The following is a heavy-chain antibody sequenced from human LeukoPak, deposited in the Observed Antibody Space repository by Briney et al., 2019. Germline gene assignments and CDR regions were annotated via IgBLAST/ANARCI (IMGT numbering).Heavy chain of an antibody. J-gene: IGHJ6*03. Sequence: GGSLRLSCAASGFTFSSYSMNWVPQAPGKGLEWVSSISSSSSYIYYADSVKGRFTISRDNAKNSLYLQMNSLRAEDTAVYYCARVRSSSSYYYYMDVWGKGTTVTVSS. V-gene: IGHV3-21*01. D-gene: IGHD6-6*01. CDR2: ISSSSSYI. CDR1: GFTFSSYS. CDR3: ARVRSSSSYYYYMDV.